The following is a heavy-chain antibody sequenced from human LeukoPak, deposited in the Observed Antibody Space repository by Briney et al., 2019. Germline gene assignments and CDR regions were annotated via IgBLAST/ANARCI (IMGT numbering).Heavy chain of an antibody. Sequence: PGGSLRLSCAASGFTFSNYGTHWVRQAPGKGLEWVAVIWYDGSSKYYVDSVKGRFTISRDNSKNTLFLQMNSLRAEDTAIYYCARDRVSGYAALDYWGQGTLVTVSS. CDR2: IWYDGSSK. V-gene: IGHV3-33*01. CDR3: ARDRVSGYAALDY. J-gene: IGHJ4*02. D-gene: IGHD5-18*01. CDR1: GFTFSNYG.